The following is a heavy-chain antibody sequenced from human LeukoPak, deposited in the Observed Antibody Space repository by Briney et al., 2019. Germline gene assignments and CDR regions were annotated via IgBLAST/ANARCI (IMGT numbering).Heavy chain of an antibody. V-gene: IGHV3-74*01. D-gene: IGHD6-13*01. J-gene: IGHJ4*02. Sequence: PGGSLRLSCAASGFTFSTYWMHWVRQAPGKGLVWVSRINGDGGSRNYADSVKGRFTISRDNAKNTLYLQMNSLRVEDTAVYYCASASSHRTAAGGDYWGQGTLVTVSS. CDR3: ASASSHRTAAGGDY. CDR2: INGDGGSR. CDR1: GFTFSTYW.